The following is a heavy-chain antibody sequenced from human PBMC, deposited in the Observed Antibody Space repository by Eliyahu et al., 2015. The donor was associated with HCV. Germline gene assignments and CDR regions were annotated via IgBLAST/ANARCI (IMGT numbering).Heavy chain of an antibody. CDR1: GYTFTAYY. J-gene: IGHJ4*02. V-gene: IGHV1-2*02. Sequence: QVQLVQSGAEVKKPGASVKVSCKVSGYTFTAYYIHWVRQAPGQGLEWMGWVNPSSGDTNYVQKXQGRVTMTGDTSITTAYMELSRLTSDDTAVYYCAREAGYYWGQGTLVTVSS. CDR3: AREAGYY. CDR2: VNPSSGDT.